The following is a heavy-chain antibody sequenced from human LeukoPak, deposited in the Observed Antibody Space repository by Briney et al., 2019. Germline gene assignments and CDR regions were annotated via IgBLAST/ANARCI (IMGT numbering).Heavy chain of an antibody. CDR3: ATGRRGTYYYMDV. CDR2: ITWDGGIT. Sequence: PGGSLRLSCAASGFTFDDYSMHWVRQAPGKGLEWVSLITWDGGITYYADSVRARFTISNDNSKNSLYLQMNSLRTEDTAFYYCATGRRGTYYYMDVWGKGTTVTVSS. D-gene: IGHD1-14*01. J-gene: IGHJ6*03. V-gene: IGHV3-43*01. CDR1: GFTFDDYS.